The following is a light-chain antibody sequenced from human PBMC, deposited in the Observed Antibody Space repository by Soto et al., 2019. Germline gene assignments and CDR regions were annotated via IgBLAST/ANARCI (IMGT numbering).Light chain of an antibody. Sequence: QSVLTQPPSVSGATGQRITLSCTGTSSNIGANYDVHWYQQLPGTAPKLLIYGDTNRPSGVPDRFSGSKSGTSASLAITGLQAEDEADYYCQSYDSALRVYVVFGGGTTLTVL. CDR3: QSYDSALRVYVV. CDR2: GDT. CDR1: SSNIGANYD. J-gene: IGLJ2*01. V-gene: IGLV1-40*01.